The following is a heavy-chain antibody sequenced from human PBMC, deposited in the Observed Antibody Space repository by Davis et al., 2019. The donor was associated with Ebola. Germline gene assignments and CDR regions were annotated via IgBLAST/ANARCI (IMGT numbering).Heavy chain of an antibody. D-gene: IGHD2-2*01. V-gene: IGHV3-21*04. J-gene: IGHJ4*02. CDR1: GFTFSSYS. CDR2: ISSSSSYI. Sequence: PGGSLRLSCAASGFTFSSYSMNWVRQAPGKGLEWVSSISSSSSYIYYADSVKGRFTISRDNSKNTLYLQMNSLRAEDTAVYYCAKADIVVVPAAIFDYWGQGTLVTVSS. CDR3: AKADIVVVPAAIFDY.